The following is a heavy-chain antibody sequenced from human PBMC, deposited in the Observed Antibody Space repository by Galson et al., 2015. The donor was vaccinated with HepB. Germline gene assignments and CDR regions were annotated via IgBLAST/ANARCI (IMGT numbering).Heavy chain of an antibody. CDR3: ARSSGSYPYPLFDY. J-gene: IGHJ4*02. Sequence: SVKVSCKAPGGTFSSYAISWVRQAPGQGLEWMGGIIPIFGTANYAQKFQGRVTITADESTSTAYMELSSLRSEDTAVYYCARSSGSYPYPLFDYWGQGTLVTVSS. D-gene: IGHD1-26*01. V-gene: IGHV1-69*13. CDR2: IIPIFGTA. CDR1: GGTFSSYA.